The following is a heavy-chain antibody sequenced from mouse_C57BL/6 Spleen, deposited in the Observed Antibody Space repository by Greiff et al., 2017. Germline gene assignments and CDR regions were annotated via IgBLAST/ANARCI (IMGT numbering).Heavy chain of an antibody. Sequence: QVQLQQPGAELVRPGTSVKLSCKASGYTFTSYWMHWVKQRPGQGLEWIGVIDPSDSYTNYNQKFKGKATLTVDTSSSTAYMQLSSLTSEDSAVYYYASGEYGNYDGYYAMDYWGQGTSVTVSS. CDR3: ASGEYGNYDGYYAMDY. CDR1: GYTFTSYW. V-gene: IGHV1-59*01. CDR2: IDPSDSYT. D-gene: IGHD2-1*01. J-gene: IGHJ4*01.